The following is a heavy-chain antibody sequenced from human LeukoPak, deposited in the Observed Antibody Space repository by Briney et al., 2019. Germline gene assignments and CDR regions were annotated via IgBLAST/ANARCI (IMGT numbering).Heavy chain of an antibody. CDR1: GFTFSSYS. V-gene: IGHV3-48*01. J-gene: IGHJ1*01. Sequence: GGSLRLSCAASGFTFSSYSMNWVRQAPGKGLEWVSYISSSGSTIYYADSVKGRFTISRDNSKNTLYLQMNSLRAEDTAVYYCVKEIYGDSTGGRFQHWGQGTLVTVSS. CDR2: ISSSGSTI. D-gene: IGHD4-17*01. CDR3: VKEIYGDSTGGRFQH.